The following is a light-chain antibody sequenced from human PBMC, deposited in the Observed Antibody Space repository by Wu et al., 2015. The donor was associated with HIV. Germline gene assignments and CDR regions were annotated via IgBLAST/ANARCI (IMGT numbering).Light chain of an antibody. CDR3: QQTYSTPKT. V-gene: IGKV1-39*01. Sequence: DIQMTQSPSSLSASVGDRVTITCRASQSISSDLKWYQQKPGAAPKLLIYDASSLQSGVPSRVSGSGSGTDFTLTISTLQPEDFATYYCQQTYSTPKTFGQGTKVEIK. J-gene: IGKJ1*01. CDR1: QSISSD. CDR2: DAS.